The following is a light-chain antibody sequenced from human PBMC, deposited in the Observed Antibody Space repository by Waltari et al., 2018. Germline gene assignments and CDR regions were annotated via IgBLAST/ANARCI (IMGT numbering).Light chain of an antibody. J-gene: IGKJ4*01. V-gene: IGKV1-13*02. CDR1: QGISSY. CDR3: QQGNSYPLT. CDR2: YAN. Sequence: IQMSQSPSSLSASVGDRVTITCRARQGISSYLNWYQQKPGKAPKLLIYYANSLASGVPSRCSGSGSGTEFTLTISSLQPEDFATYYCQQGNSYPLTFGGGTKVEIK.